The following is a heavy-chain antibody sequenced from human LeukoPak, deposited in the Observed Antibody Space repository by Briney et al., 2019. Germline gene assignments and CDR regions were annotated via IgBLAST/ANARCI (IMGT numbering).Heavy chain of an antibody. CDR1: GFTFSSYS. Sequence: GGSLRLSCAASGFTFSSYSMIWVRQAPGKGLEWVSFISRSSNYIYYADSVKGRFTISRDNAKDSLYLQMNSLRAEDTAVYYCASGNSGSSYPVIAYWGQGTLVTVSS. J-gene: IGHJ4*02. D-gene: IGHD1-26*01. CDR2: ISRSSNYI. V-gene: IGHV3-21*01. CDR3: ASGNSGSSYPVIAY.